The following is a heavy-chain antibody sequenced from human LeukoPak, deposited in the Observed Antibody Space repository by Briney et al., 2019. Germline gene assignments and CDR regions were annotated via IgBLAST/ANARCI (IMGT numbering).Heavy chain of an antibody. Sequence: ASVKVSCKASGYTFTGYYMHWVRQAPGQGLEWMGWINPNSGGTSYAQKFQGRVTMTRDTSISTAYMELSRLRSDDTAVYYCARDVAWDIVVVISQEYYFDYWGQGTLVTVSS. V-gene: IGHV1-2*02. CDR2: INPNSGGT. CDR3: ARDVAWDIVVVISQEYYFDY. D-gene: IGHD2-2*01. CDR1: GYTFTGYY. J-gene: IGHJ4*02.